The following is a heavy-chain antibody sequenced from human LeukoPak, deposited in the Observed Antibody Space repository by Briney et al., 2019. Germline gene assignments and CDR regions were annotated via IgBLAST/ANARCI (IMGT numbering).Heavy chain of an antibody. Sequence: GGSLRLSCAASGFTFSSYAVSWVRQSPGKGLEWVSAISGPGDNTYYADSVKGRFTISRDNSKATVYLQVNSLGAEDTASYYCAKGRGYNKNWYFDFWGRGTLVTVSS. CDR3: AKGRGYNKNWYFDF. D-gene: IGHD3-22*01. CDR2: ISGPGDNT. J-gene: IGHJ2*01. V-gene: IGHV3-23*01. CDR1: GFTFSSYA.